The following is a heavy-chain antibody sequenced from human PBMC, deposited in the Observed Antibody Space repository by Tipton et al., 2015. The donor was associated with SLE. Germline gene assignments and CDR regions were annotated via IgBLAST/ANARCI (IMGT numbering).Heavy chain of an antibody. CDR3: ARTLSGYDIVTVSFFDY. D-gene: IGHD5-12*01. Sequence: GLVKPSQTLSLTCAISGASVSSNSAAWNWIRQSPSRGLEWLGRTYYRSKWYNDYAVSVKSRITINPATSKNQFSLQLNSVTPEDTAVYYCARTLSGYDIVTVSFFDYWGQGNRVTVSS. CDR2: TYYRSKWYN. V-gene: IGHV6-1*01. J-gene: IGHJ4*02. CDR1: GASVSSNSAA.